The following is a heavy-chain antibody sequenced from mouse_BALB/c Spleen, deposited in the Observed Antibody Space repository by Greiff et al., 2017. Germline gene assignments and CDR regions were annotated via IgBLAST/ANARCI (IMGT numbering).Heavy chain of an antibody. V-gene: IGHV3-1*02. CDR3: ERLRRYFDD. CDR1: GFSITSCYI. J-gene: IGHJ1*01. Sequence: EVKLVESGPDLVKPSQSLSLTCTVTGFSITSCYIWHCIRPSPGNILEWMGYIHYSGSTNYNPSLKSRISITRDTSKNQFFLQLNTVTTEDTTTYCCERLRRYFDDWGEGTTVTVSS. CDR2: IHYSGST.